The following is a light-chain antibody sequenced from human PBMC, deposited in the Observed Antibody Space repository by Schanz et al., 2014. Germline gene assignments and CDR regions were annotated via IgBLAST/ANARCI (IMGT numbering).Light chain of an antibody. CDR1: QSVSSN. Sequence: EIVLTQSPATLSVSPGERATLSCRASQSVSSNLAWYQQKPGQAPRLLIYGASSRATGIPDRFSGSGSGTDFTLTISRLEPEDFAVYHCQQYGDSAYTFGQGTRLEIK. J-gene: IGKJ2*01. CDR2: GAS. CDR3: QQYGDSAYT. V-gene: IGKV3-20*01.